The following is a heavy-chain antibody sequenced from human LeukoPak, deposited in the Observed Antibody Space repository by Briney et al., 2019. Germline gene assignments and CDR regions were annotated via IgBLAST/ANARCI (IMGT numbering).Heavy chain of an antibody. J-gene: IGHJ3*02. CDR2: MNPNSGNT. V-gene: IGHV1-8*03. CDR3: ARKQLLLDDAFDI. D-gene: IGHD2-2*01. Sequence: GASANAPFKGSGYTFISYDIDCVRQATGQGLQWMGSMNPNSGNTGYAQKFQGRVTIIRNTSISTAYMELSSLRSEDTAVYYCARKQLLLDDAFDICGQGTMVTVSS. CDR1: GYTFISYD.